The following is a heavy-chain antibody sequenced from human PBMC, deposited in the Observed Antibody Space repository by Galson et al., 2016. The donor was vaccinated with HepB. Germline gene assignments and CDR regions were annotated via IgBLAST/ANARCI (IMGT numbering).Heavy chain of an antibody. Sequence: SLRLSCAASGFSLSSYWMSWVRQAPGKGLEWVANVKYDGSEKYYVDSVKGRFTISRDNAKNSMSLQMNSLSGEDTAVYYCVRDGSGGWHFDNWGQGTLITVSS. CDR3: VRDGSGGWHFDN. CDR1: GFSLSSYW. V-gene: IGHV3-7*01. CDR2: VKYDGSEK. J-gene: IGHJ4*02. D-gene: IGHD6-19*01.